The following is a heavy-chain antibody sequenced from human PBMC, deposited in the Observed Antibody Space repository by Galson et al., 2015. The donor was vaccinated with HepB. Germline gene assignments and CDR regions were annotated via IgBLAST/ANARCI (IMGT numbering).Heavy chain of an antibody. CDR3: ARAPAAGSLFDY. V-gene: IGHV3-53*01. CDR2: IYSGGST. J-gene: IGHJ4*02. D-gene: IGHD6-13*01. CDR1: GFTVSSNY. Sequence: SLRLSCAASGFTVSSNYMSWVRQAPGKGLEWVSVIYSGGSTYYADSVKGRFTISRDNSKNTLYLQMNSLRAEDTAVYYCARAPAAGSLFDYWGQGTLVTVSS.